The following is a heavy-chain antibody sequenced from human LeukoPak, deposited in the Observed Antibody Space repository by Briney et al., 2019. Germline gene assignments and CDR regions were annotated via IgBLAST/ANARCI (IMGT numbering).Heavy chain of an antibody. Sequence: GRSLRLSCAASGFTFDDYAMHWVRQAPGKGLEWVSGIGWNSGGIVYADSVKGRFTISRDNAKKSLYLQMNSLGAEDTALYYCVKVTAAGFVDHWGQGTLVTVSS. V-gene: IGHV3-9*01. D-gene: IGHD6-13*01. CDR1: GFTFDDYA. CDR2: IGWNSGGI. J-gene: IGHJ4*02. CDR3: VKVTAAGFVDH.